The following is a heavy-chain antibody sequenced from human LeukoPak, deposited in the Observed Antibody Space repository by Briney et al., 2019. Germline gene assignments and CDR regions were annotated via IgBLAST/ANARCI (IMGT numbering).Heavy chain of an antibody. CDR1: GGSITSGGYS. Sequence: PSQTLSLTCAVSGGSITSGGYSWNWIRQPPGKGLEWIGYIYHSATTYYNPSLKSRVTISVDTSKNQFSLKLSSVTAADTAVYYCARGPRGYSYGYLSGAFDIWGQGTMVTVSS. CDR3: ARGPRGYSYGYLSGAFDI. CDR2: IYHSATT. D-gene: IGHD5-18*01. V-gene: IGHV4-30-2*01. J-gene: IGHJ3*02.